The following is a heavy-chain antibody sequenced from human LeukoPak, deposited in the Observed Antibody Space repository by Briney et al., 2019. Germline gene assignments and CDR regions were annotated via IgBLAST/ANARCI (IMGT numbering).Heavy chain of an antibody. Sequence: SETLSLTCTVSGGSISSGTYYWGWIRQSPGKGLEWIGSIYHSGSTYYNPSFKSRVTMSVDTSKNQFSLKLSSLTAADTAVYYCARDRKYYYHMDVWGKGTTVTVSS. CDR3: ARDRKYYYHMDV. J-gene: IGHJ6*03. CDR2: IYHSGST. V-gene: IGHV4-39*07. CDR1: GGSISSGTYY.